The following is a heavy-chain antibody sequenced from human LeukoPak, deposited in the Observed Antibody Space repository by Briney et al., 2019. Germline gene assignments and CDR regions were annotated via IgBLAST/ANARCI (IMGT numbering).Heavy chain of an antibody. Sequence: GGSLRLSCAASGFTYRNYNMHWVRQPPGKGLERVAFIRNDGGNKNYADSVKGRFTISRDNSKNTLYLQMDSLRAEDMAVYYCAKDSSGWATDYWGQGTLVTVSS. D-gene: IGHD6-19*01. CDR1: GFTYRNYN. V-gene: IGHV3-30*02. CDR2: IRNDGGNK. CDR3: AKDSSGWATDY. J-gene: IGHJ4*02.